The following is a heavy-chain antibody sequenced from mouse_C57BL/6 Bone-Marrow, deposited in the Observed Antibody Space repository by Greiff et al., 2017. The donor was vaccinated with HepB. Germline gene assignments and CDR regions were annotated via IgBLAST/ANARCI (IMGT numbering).Heavy chain of an antibody. V-gene: IGHV14-4*01. CDR2: IDPENGDT. CDR1: GFNIKDDY. J-gene: IGHJ2*01. CDR3: TTYSPVYYGSSYGDY. Sequence: VHVKQSGAELVRPGASVKLSCTASGFNIKDDYMHWVKQRPEQGLEWIGWIDPENGDTEYASKFQGKATITADTSSNTAYLQLSSLTSEDTAVYYCTTYSPVYYGSSYGDYWGQGTTLTVSS. D-gene: IGHD1-1*01.